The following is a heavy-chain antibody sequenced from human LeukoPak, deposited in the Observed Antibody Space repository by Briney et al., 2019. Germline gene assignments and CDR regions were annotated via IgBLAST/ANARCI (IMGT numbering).Heavy chain of an antibody. J-gene: IGHJ4*02. V-gene: IGHV4-34*01. CDR2: INHSGST. Sequence: PSETLSLTCAVYGGSFSGYYWSWIRQPPGKGLEWIGEINHSGSTNYSPSLKSRVTISVDTSKNQFSLKLSSVTAADTAVYYCASVVYGDSITFDYWGQGTLVTVSS. CDR3: ASVVYGDSITFDY. D-gene: IGHD4-17*01. CDR1: GGSFSGYY.